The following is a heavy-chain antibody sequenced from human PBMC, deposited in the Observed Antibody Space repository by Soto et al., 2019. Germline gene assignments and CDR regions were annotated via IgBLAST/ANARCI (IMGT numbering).Heavy chain of an antibody. J-gene: IGHJ6*02. V-gene: IGHV3-30*18. D-gene: IGHD6-19*01. CDR2: ISYDGSNK. CDR3: AKDLGYSSGWTYYYGMDV. Sequence: GSSLRLSCAAPGFTFSSYGMHWVRQAPGKGLEWVAVISYDGSNKYYADSVKGRFTISRDNSKNTLYLQMNSLRAEDTAVYYCAKDLGYSSGWTYYYGMDVWGQGTTVTVSS. CDR1: GFTFSSYG.